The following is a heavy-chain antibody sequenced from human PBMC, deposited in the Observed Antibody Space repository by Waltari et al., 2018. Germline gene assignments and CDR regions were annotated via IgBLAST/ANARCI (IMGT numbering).Heavy chain of an antibody. CDR2: IYYSGST. J-gene: IGHJ6*03. CDR3: ARDVGADYYYYMDV. D-gene: IGHD1-26*01. V-gene: IGHV4-59*01. CDR1: GGSISSYY. Sequence: QVQLQESGPGLVTPSETLSLTCTVSGGSISSYYWSWIQQPPGKGLEWIGYIYYSGSTNYNPSLKSRVTISVDTSKNQFSLKLSSVTAADTAVYYCARDVGADYYYYMDVWGKGTTVTVSS.